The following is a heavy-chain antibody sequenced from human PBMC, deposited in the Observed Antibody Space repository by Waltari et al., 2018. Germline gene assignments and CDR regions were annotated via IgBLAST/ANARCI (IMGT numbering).Heavy chain of an antibody. V-gene: IGHV3-23*04. CDR1: GFPFSRYA. Sequence: EVQLVESGGGLVQPGGSLRLSCAAPGFPFSRYAMSWVRQAPGKGLEWVSAISGSGGSTYYADSVKGRFTISRDNSKNTLYLQMNSLRAEDTAVYYCARIADSSSWSYYFDYWGQGTLVTVSS. J-gene: IGHJ4*02. CDR3: ARIADSSSWSYYFDY. CDR2: ISGSGGST. D-gene: IGHD6-13*01.